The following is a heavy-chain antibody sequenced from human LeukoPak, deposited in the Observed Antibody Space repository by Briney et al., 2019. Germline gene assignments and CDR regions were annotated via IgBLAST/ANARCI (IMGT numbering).Heavy chain of an antibody. CDR2: IIPIFGTA. Sequence: GSSVKVSCKASGGTFSSYAISWVRQAPGQGLEWMGGIIPIFGTANYAQKFQGRVTITTDESTSTAYMELSSLRSEDTAVYYCARDLSSTSSWATVPDYWGQGTLVTVSS. CDR3: ARDLSSTSSWATVPDY. J-gene: IGHJ4*02. D-gene: IGHD2-2*01. V-gene: IGHV1-69*05. CDR1: GGTFSSYA.